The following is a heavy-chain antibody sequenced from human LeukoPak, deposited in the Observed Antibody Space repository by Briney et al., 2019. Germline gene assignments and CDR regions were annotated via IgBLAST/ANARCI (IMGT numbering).Heavy chain of an antibody. D-gene: IGHD1-26*01. CDR3: ARGSPLVNPVGATSDYFDY. CDR2: INHSGST. V-gene: IGHV4-34*01. CDR1: GGSFSGYY. J-gene: IGHJ4*02. Sequence: SETLSLTCAVYGGSFSGYYWSWIRQPPGKGLEWIGEINHSGSTNYNPSLKSRVTISVDTSKNQFSLKLSSVTAADTAVYYCARGSPLVNPVGATSDYFDYWGQGTLVTVSS.